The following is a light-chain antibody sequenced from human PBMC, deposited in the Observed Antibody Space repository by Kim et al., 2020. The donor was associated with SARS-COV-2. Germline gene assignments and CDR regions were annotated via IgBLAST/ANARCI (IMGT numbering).Light chain of an antibody. Sequence: DIVMTQSPDSLAVSLGERATINCKSSQSVLYNSNNKNYLAWYQQKPGQPPKLLIYWASTRESGVPHRFSGSGSGTDFTLTISSLQAEDVAVYYCQQYYSTPLTFGGGTKVDIK. J-gene: IGKJ4*01. CDR3: QQYYSTPLT. CDR1: QSVLYNSNNKNY. V-gene: IGKV4-1*01. CDR2: WAS.